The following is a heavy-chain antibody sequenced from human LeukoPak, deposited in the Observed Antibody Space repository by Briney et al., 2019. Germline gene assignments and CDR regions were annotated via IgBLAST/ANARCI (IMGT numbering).Heavy chain of an antibody. CDR2: IYYSGST. Sequence: PSQTLSLTCTVSGGSISSGGYYWSWIRQHPGKGLERIGYIYYSGSTYYNPSLKSRVTISVDTSKNQFSLKLSSVTAADTAVYYCARVIFGVVIDYWGQGTLVTVSS. CDR3: ARVIFGVVIDY. J-gene: IGHJ4*02. D-gene: IGHD3-3*01. V-gene: IGHV4-31*03. CDR1: GGSISSGGYY.